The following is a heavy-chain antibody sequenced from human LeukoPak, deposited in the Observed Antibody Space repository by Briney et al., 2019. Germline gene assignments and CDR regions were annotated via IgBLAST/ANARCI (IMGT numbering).Heavy chain of an antibody. CDR2: IISSGTYK. D-gene: IGHD6-19*01. J-gene: IGHJ4*02. CDR3: AKGKDSVAGATNDY. CDR1: GFTFSSYS. Sequence: GGSLRLSCSVSGFTFSSYSMSWVRQAPGKGLEWVSSIISSGTYKYYADSVKGRFTISRDNAKNSLYLQMNSLRAEDTAVYYCAKGKDSVAGATNDYWGQGTLVTVSS. V-gene: IGHV3-21*01.